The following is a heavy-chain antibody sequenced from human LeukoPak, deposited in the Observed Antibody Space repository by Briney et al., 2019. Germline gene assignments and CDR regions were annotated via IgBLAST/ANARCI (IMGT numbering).Heavy chain of an antibody. CDR2: INPNSGGT. D-gene: IGHD1-26*01. CDR1: GYTFTAYY. Sequence: ASVKVSCKASGYTFTAYYMHWVRQAPGQGLEWMGWINPNSGGTSYAQKFQGRVTMTRDTSINTAYMELSSLTFDDTAVYYCARGMEPYYYMDVWGKGTTVTVSS. V-gene: IGHV1-2*02. CDR3: ARGMEPYYYMDV. J-gene: IGHJ6*03.